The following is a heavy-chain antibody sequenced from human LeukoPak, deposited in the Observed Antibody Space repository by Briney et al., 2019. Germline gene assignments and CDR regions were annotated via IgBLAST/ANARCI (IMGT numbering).Heavy chain of an antibody. J-gene: IGHJ4*02. CDR1: GFTFSSIA. CDR2: IRSNGETV. D-gene: IGHD1-1*01. Sequence: PGGSLRLSCAASGFTFSSIAMSWVRHAPGKGLEWVSAIRSNGETVYNADSVKGRFTISRDNSRQTLFLQMSSLRVEDTATYYCAKGQELDDGVFDSWGQGTLVTVSS. CDR3: AKGQELDDGVFDS. V-gene: IGHV3-23*01.